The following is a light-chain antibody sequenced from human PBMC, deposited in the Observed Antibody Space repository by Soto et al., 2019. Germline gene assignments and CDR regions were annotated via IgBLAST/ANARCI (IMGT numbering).Light chain of an antibody. CDR1: NIGSKS. CDR2: DDS. V-gene: IGLV3-21*02. Sequence: SYELTQPASVSVATGQTARITCGGNNIGSKSVHWYQQKPGPAPVLVVFDDSDRPSGIPERLSGSNSGNTATLIISRVEAEDEADYYCQVWDSNGDPWVFGGGTTVTVL. J-gene: IGLJ3*02. CDR3: QVWDSNGDPWV.